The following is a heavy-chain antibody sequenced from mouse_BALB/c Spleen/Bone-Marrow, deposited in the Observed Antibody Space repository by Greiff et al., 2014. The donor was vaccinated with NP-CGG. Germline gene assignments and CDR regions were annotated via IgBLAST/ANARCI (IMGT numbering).Heavy chain of an antibody. Sequence: QVQLQQSGPGLVAPSQSLSITCTVSGFSLTDYGVSWIRQPPGKGLEWLGVIWGGGITYYNSALKSRLSISKDNSKSQVFLKMYSLQTDDTAMYYCAKLNWDEGDYWGQGTTLTVSS. CDR3: AKLNWDEGDY. CDR1: GFSLTDYG. D-gene: IGHD4-1*01. V-gene: IGHV2-6-5*01. J-gene: IGHJ2*01. CDR2: IWGGGIT.